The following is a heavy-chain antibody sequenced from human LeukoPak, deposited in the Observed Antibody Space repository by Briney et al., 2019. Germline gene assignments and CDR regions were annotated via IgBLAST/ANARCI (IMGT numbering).Heavy chain of an antibody. CDR1: GFTFSDYY. Sequence: KSGGSLRLSCAASGFTFSDYYMSWIRQAPGKGLEWVSYISSSGSTTYYADSVKGRFTISRDNAKNSLYLQMNSLRAEDTAVYYCAAWEGWQLVQADYWGQGTLVTVSS. V-gene: IGHV3-11*01. J-gene: IGHJ4*02. CDR2: ISSSGSTT. CDR3: AAWEGWQLVQADY. D-gene: IGHD4-23*01.